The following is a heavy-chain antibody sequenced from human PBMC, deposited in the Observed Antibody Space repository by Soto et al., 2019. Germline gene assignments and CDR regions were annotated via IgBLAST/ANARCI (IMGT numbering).Heavy chain of an antibody. J-gene: IGHJ4*02. CDR1: GFTFSSYA. V-gene: IGHV3-30-3*01. Sequence: QVQLVESGGGVVQPGRSLRLSCAASGFTFSSYAMHWVRQAPGKGLEWVAVISYDGSNKYYADSVKGRFTISRDNSKNTLYLQMNSLRAEDTAVYYYARGIGSGWYYFDYWGQGTLVTVSS. D-gene: IGHD6-19*01. CDR3: ARGIGSGWYYFDY. CDR2: ISYDGSNK.